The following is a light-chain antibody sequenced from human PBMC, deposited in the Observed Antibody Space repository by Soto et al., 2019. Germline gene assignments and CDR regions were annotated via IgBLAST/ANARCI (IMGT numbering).Light chain of an antibody. CDR3: QQSYSSPRT. Sequence: IQMTQSPSSLSASVGDRVTITCRASQNINTILNWYQQTPGQAPKLLIYAASSLQSGVPSRFSGSGSGTDFTLTISSLQPEDFATYYCQQSYSSPRTFGQGTKV. CDR2: AAS. V-gene: IGKV1-39*01. CDR1: QNINTI. J-gene: IGKJ1*01.